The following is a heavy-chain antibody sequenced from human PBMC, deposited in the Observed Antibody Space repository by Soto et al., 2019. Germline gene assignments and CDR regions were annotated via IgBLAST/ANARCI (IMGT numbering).Heavy chain of an antibody. CDR3: ANYPYMVLGVIIPWGGGYGMDV. J-gene: IGHJ6*02. D-gene: IGHD3-10*01. CDR1: GFTFSSYG. Sequence: QVQLVESGGGVVQPGRSLRLSCAASGFTFSSYGMHWVRQAPGKGLEWVAVISYDGSNKYYADSVQGRFTISRDNSKNTLYLQMNSLRAEDTAVYSCANYPYMVLGVIIPWGGGYGMDVWGQGTTVTVSS. V-gene: IGHV3-30*18. CDR2: ISYDGSNK.